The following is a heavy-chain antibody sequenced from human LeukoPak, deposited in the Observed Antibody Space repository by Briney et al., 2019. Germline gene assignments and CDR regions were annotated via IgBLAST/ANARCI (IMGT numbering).Heavy chain of an antibody. CDR1: GFTFSNYW. J-gene: IGHJ4*02. Sequence: GGSLRLSCAASGFTFSNYWMNWVRQAPGKGLEWVANIKQDRSEKYYVDSVKGRFTISRDNSKNTLYLQMNSLRAEDTAVYYCAKDHQLLGFDYWGQGTLVTVSS. CDR3: AKDHQLLGFDY. D-gene: IGHD2-2*01. V-gene: IGHV3-7*03. CDR2: IKQDRSEK.